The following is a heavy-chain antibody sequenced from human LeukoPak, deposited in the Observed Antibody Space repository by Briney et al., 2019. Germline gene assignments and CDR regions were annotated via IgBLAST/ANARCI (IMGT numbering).Heavy chain of an antibody. CDR3: AGAVDIAPKDLDI. Sequence: GASLRLSCAASGFTFSSYAMSWVRQAPGKGLEWVSAISGSGGSTYYADSVKGRFTISRDNSKNTLYLQMNSLRAEDTAVYYCAGAVDIAPKDLDIWGQGTMVTVSS. CDR1: GFTFSSYA. J-gene: IGHJ3*02. D-gene: IGHD5-12*01. CDR2: ISGSGGST. V-gene: IGHV3-23*01.